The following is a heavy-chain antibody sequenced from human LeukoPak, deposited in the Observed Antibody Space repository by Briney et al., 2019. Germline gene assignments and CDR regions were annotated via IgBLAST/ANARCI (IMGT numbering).Heavy chain of an antibody. J-gene: IGHJ4*02. D-gene: IGHD3-3*01. CDR3: ARSSGYDFWSGNPFDY. V-gene: IGHV1-69*13. Sequence: SVKVSCKASGGTFSSYAISWLRQAPGQGLEWMGGIIPIFGTANYAQKFQGRVTITADESTSTAYMELSSLRSEDTAVYYCARSSGYDFWSGNPFDYWGQGTLVTVSS. CDR1: GGTFSSYA. CDR2: IIPIFGTA.